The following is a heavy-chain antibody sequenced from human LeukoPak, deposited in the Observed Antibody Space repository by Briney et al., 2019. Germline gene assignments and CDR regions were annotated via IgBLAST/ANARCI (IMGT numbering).Heavy chain of an antibody. CDR3: ARSTLVRGKVSYYFDY. CDR2: IIPIFGTA. Sequence: SVKVSCKASGGTFSSYATSWVRQAPVQGLEWMGGIIPIFGTANYAQKFQGRVEITVDESTSKAYMELSSLRSEDTAVYYCARSTLVRGKVSYYFDYWGQGTLVTVSS. CDR1: GGTFSSYA. J-gene: IGHJ4*02. V-gene: IGHV1-69*13. D-gene: IGHD6-13*01.